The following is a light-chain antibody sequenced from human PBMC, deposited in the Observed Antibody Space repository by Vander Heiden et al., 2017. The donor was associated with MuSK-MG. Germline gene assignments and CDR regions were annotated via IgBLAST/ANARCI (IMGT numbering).Light chain of an antibody. V-gene: IGLV1-40*01. CDR1: RSNIGAGYD. CDR2: GNS. Sequence: QSVLTQPPSVSGAPGQRVTISCTGSRSNIGAGYDVHWYQQFPGTAPKLLIYGNSNRPSGVPDRFSGSKSGTSASLAITGLQAEDEADYYCQSYDSSLSGPWVFGGGTKLTVL. CDR3: QSYDSSLSGPWV. J-gene: IGLJ3*02.